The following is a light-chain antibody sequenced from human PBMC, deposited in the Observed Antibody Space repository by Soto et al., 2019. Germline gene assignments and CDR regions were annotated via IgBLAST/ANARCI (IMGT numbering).Light chain of an antibody. CDR1: QSISSW. CDR3: QQYNSYST. V-gene: IGKV1-5*03. J-gene: IGKJ1*01. Sequence: DIQMTQSPSTLSASVGDRVTITCRASQSISSWLAWYHQKPGKAPKLLIYKASSLESGVPSRFSGSGSGTEFTLTISSLQPDDFATSYCQQYNSYSTFGQGTKVEIK. CDR2: KAS.